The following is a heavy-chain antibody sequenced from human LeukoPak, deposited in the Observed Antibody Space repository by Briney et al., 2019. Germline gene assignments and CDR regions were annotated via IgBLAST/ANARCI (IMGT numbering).Heavy chain of an antibody. CDR2: IYYSGST. V-gene: IGHV4-59*08. Sequence: KPSETLSLTCTVSGGSISSYYWSSIRQPPGKGLEWMGNIYYSGSTNYNSSLKSRVTISVDTSKNQISLKLRSVTAADTAVYYCARKGVSDLYYFDSWGQGTLVTVSS. D-gene: IGHD3-16*01. CDR3: ARKGVSDLYYFDS. J-gene: IGHJ4*02. CDR1: GGSISSYY.